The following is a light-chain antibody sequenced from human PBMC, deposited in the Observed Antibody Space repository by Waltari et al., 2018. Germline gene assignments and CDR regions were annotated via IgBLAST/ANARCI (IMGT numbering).Light chain of an antibody. V-gene: IGKV4-1*01. J-gene: IGKJ1*01. CDR2: WAS. CDR3: HQYYSIPQT. Sequence: DIVMTQSPDSLPVSLGERATINCKSSQSVLYSSNNKNYLAWYQQKPGQPPKLLIYWASTRESGVPDRFSGSGSGTDFTRTISSLQAEDVAVYYCHQYYSIPQTFGQGTKVEIK. CDR1: QSVLYSSNNKNY.